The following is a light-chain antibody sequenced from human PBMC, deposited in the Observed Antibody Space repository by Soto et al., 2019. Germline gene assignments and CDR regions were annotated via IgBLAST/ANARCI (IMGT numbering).Light chain of an antibody. CDR2: DTN. J-gene: IGLJ3*02. CDR1: TGTVTSTHY. V-gene: IGLV7-46*01. Sequence: QAVVTQEPSLTVSPGGTVTLTCGSSTGTVTSTHYPFWFQQKPGQAPTIVIYDTNNKNSWTPARFSGSLLGGKAALTLSGAQPEDEAEYYCLLSYNTFRVFGGGIKLTVL. CDR3: LLSYNTFRV.